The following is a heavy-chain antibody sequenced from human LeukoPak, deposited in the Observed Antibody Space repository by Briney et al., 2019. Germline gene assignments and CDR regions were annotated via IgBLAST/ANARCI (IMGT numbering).Heavy chain of an antibody. V-gene: IGHV3-30*02. CDR3: AKDGYYDSSGYYYDY. D-gene: IGHD3-22*01. Sequence: GGSLRLSCAASGFTFSYYGMHWVRQAPDQGLEWVAFLQKDGSDIHYADSVEGRFTISRDNSKNTLYLQMNSLRAEDTAVYYCAKDGYYDSSGYYYDYWGQGTLVTVSS. CDR1: GFTFSYYG. J-gene: IGHJ4*02. CDR2: LQKDGSDI.